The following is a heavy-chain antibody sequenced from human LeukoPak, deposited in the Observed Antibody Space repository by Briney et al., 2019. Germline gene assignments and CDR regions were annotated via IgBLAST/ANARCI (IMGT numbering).Heavy chain of an antibody. Sequence: GGSLRLSCAASGFTFSSYGMHWVRHGPGRGLEWVAVIWYDGSNKYYADSVKGRFTISRDNSKNTLYLQMNSLRAEDTAVYYCARSGGRGYYPHYFDYWGQGTLVTVSS. V-gene: IGHV3-33*01. D-gene: IGHD3-22*01. CDR2: IWYDGSNK. J-gene: IGHJ4*02. CDR3: ARSGGRGYYPHYFDY. CDR1: GFTFSSYG.